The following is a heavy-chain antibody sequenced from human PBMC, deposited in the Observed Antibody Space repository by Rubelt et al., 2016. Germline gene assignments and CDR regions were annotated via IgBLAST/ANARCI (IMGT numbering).Heavy chain of an antibody. CDR2: IHYSGTT. Sequence: QLQLQESGPGLVKPSETLSLTCTVSGGSISSSSYYWDWIRQPPGKGLEWIGSIHYSGTTYYNPSLKSRVTISVDTSKNQFSLKLSSVTAADTAVYYCAGSYHTYYFDTWGQGTLVTVSS. CDR3: AGSYHTYYFDT. D-gene: IGHD1-14*01. CDR1: GGSISSSSYY. J-gene: IGHJ4*02. V-gene: IGHV4-39*01.